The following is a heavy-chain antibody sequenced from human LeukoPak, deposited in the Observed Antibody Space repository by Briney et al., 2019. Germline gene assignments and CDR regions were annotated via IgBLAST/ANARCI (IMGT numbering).Heavy chain of an antibody. D-gene: IGHD5-12*01. CDR3: ARVGLDRRGYSGYEAFDY. J-gene: IGHJ4*02. Sequence: PGGSLRLSCAASGFTFSSYGMHWVRQAPGKGLEWVAFIRYDGSNKYYADSVKGRFTISRDNAKNSLYLQINSLRAEDTAVYYCARVGLDRRGYSGYEAFDYWGQGTLVTVSS. CDR2: IRYDGSNK. CDR1: GFTFSSYG. V-gene: IGHV3-30*02.